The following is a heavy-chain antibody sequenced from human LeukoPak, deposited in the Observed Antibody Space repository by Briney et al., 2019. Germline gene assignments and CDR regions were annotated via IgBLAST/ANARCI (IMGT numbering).Heavy chain of an antibody. CDR3: ARVTRYCSSSSCWTHFDY. CDR1: VFTFSSYS. J-gene: IGHJ4*02. D-gene: IGHD2-2*01. CDR2: ISSSSSTI. V-gene: IGHV3-48*02. Sequence: PGGPLRLSCAASVFTFSSYSMNWARHAPGKGLEWVSYISSSSSTIFYADSVKGRFTISRDNAKNSLYLQMNSLRDGDTAVYYCARVTRYCSSSSCWTHFDYWGQGTRVTVSS.